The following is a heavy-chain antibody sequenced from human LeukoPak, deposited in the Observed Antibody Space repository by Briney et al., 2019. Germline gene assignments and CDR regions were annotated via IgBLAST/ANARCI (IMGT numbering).Heavy chain of an antibody. CDR1: GFTFSSYA. V-gene: IGHV3-30-3*01. CDR2: ISYDGSNK. D-gene: IGHD2-15*01. J-gene: IGHJ5*02. CDR3: ARDWRGYCSGGSCYEGDWFDP. Sequence: SGGSLRLSCAASGFTFSSYAMHWVRQAPGKGLEWVAVISYDGSNKYYADSVKGRFTISRDNPKNTLYLQMNSLRAEDTAVYYCARDWRGYCSGGSCYEGDWFDPWGQGTLVTVSS.